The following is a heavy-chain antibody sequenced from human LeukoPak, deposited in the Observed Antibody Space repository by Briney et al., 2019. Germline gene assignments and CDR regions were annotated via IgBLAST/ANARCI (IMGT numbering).Heavy chain of an antibody. V-gene: IGHV4-34*01. CDR2: INHSGST. Sequence: SETLSLTCAVYGGSFSGYYWSWIRQPPGKGLERIGEINHSGSTNYNPSLKSRVTISVDTSKNQFSLKLSSVTAADTAVYYCARAGAAAGPVRRKYFQHWGQGTLVTVSS. CDR3: ARAGAAAGPVRRKYFQH. CDR1: GGSFSGYY. D-gene: IGHD6-13*01. J-gene: IGHJ1*01.